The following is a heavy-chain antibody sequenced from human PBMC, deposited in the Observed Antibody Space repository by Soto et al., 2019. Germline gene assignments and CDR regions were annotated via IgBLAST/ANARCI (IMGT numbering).Heavy chain of an antibody. CDR1: GGTFSSYA. V-gene: IGHV1-69*01. CDR3: ARDNIVVVPAARQAFYP. CDR2: IIPIFGTA. Sequence: QVQLVQSGAEVKKPGSSVKVSCKASGGTFSSYAISWVRQAPGQGLEWMGGIIPIFGTANYAQKFQGRVTITADESTSTAYMELSSLRSEDTAVYYCARDNIVVVPAARQAFYPWGQGTLVTVSS. D-gene: IGHD2-2*01. J-gene: IGHJ5*02.